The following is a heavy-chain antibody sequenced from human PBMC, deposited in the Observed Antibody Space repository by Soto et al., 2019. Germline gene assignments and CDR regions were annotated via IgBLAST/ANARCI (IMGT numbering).Heavy chain of an antibody. CDR1: GGTFSSYA. CDR3: ANPPNASSGYDYGMDV. J-gene: IGHJ6*02. CDR2: IIPIFGAA. Sequence: QVQLVQSGAEVKKPGSSVKVSCKASGGTFSSYAIRWVRQAPGQGLEWMGGIIPIFGAANYAQKFQGRVTLTADESTSTVYMELSSLRAEDTAVYYCANPPNASSGYDYGMDVWGQGTTVTVSS. D-gene: IGHD6-19*01. V-gene: IGHV1-69*12.